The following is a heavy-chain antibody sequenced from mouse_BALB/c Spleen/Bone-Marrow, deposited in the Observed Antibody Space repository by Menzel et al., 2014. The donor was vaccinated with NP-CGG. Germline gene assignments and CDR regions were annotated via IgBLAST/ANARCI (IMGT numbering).Heavy chain of an antibody. J-gene: IGHJ3*01. Sequence: EVKLMESGGGLVQPGGSLKLSCATSGFTFSDYYMYWVCQTPEKRLEWVAFISNGGVNTYYPDTVKGRFTISRDNAKNTLYLQMSRLKSEDTAMYYCARHPYGNYGWFAYWGQGTLVTVSA. CDR1: GFTFSDYY. D-gene: IGHD2-10*02. V-gene: IGHV5-12*02. CDR3: ARHPYGNYGWFAY. CDR2: ISNGGVNT.